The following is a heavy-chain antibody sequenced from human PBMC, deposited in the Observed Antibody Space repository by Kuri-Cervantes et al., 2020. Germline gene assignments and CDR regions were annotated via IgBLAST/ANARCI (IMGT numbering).Heavy chain of an antibody. Sequence: SETLSLTCTVSGGSISSYYWSWIRQPAGKGLEWTGRIYTSGSTNYNPSLKSRVTMSVDTSKNQFSLKLSSVTAADTAVYYCAYYHCSGGSCYFDYWGQGTLVTVSS. D-gene: IGHD2-15*01. CDR3: AYYHCSGGSCYFDY. V-gene: IGHV4-4*07. J-gene: IGHJ4*02. CDR2: IYTSGST. CDR1: GGSISSYY.